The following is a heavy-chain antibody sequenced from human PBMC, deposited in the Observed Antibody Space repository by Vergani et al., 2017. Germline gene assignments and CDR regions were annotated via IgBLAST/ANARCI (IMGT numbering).Heavy chain of an antibody. Sequence: QVQLQESGPGLVKPSQTLSLTCTVSGGSISSYYWSWIRQPPGKGLEWIGYIYYSGSTNYNPSVKSRVTISVDTSKNQFSLKLSSVTAADTAVYYCARDLGGNKDYWGQGTLVTVSS. V-gene: IGHV4-59*01. CDR2: IYYSGST. D-gene: IGHD4-23*01. J-gene: IGHJ4*02. CDR1: GGSISSYY. CDR3: ARDLGGNKDY.